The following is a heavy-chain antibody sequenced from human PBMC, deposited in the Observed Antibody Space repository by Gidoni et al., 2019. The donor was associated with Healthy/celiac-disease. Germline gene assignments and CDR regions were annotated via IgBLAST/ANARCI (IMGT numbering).Heavy chain of an antibody. V-gene: IGHV3-33*01. CDR1: GFTFSSYG. CDR2: IWYDGSNK. J-gene: IGHJ3*02. D-gene: IGHD5-12*01. CDR3: ARDGDGRDGYNYGAKFDAFDI. Sequence: QVQLVESGGGVVQPGRSLRLSCAASGFTFSSYGMHWVRQAPGKGLEWVAVIWYDGSNKYYADSVKGRFTISRDNSKNTLYLQMNSLRAEDTAVYYCARDGDGRDGYNYGAKFDAFDIWGQGTMVTVSS.